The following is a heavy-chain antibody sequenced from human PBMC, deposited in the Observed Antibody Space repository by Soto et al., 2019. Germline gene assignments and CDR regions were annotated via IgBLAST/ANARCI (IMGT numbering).Heavy chain of an antibody. D-gene: IGHD6-6*01. J-gene: IGHJ5*02. CDR2: ISSSSSYI. V-gene: IGHV3-21*01. CDR3: ARDGGGRDLFDSSSSRVVKTALGS. Sequence: GGSLRLSCAASGFTFSSYSMNWVRQAPGKGLEWVSSISSSSSYIYYADSVKGRFTISRDNAKNSLYLQMNSLRAEDTAVYYCARDGGGRDLFDSSSSRVVKTALGSWGQGTLVTVSS. CDR1: GFTFSSYS.